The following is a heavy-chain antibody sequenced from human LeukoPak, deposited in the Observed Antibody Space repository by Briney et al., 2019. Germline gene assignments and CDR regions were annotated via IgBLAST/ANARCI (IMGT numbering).Heavy chain of an antibody. V-gene: IGHV3-72*01. Sequence: PGGSLRLSCAASGFTFSDYYMDWVRQAPGKGLEWVGRIRKKANSYTTEYAASVKGRFTISRDDSKNSLYLQMSSLKIEDTAVYFCTRVPGGSSGYGGDYWGQGTLVTVSS. J-gene: IGHJ4*02. CDR3: TRVPGGSSGYGGDY. D-gene: IGHD5-12*01. CDR1: GFTFSDYY. CDR2: IRKKANSYTT.